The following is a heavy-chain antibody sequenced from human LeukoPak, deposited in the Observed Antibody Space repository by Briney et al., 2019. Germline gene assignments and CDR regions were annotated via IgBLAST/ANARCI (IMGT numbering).Heavy chain of an antibody. D-gene: IGHD6-19*01. CDR3: ARTSSGWLLDY. J-gene: IGHJ4*02. Sequence: PGGSLRLSCAASGFTFSSYKMNWVRQAPGKGLEWVSYISNSGNTIYYADSVRGRFTISRDNAKNSLYPHMNSLSTEDTAVYFCARTSSGWLLDYWGQGTLVTVSS. CDR1: GFTFSSYK. V-gene: IGHV3-48*01. CDR2: ISNSGNTI.